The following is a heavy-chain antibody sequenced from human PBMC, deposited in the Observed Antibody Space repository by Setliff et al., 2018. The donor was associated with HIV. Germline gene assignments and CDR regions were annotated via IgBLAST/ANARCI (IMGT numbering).Heavy chain of an antibody. CDR2: INSDNGNT. J-gene: IGHJ5*02. CDR3: ARGGAREYQLLYNYFDP. V-gene: IGHV1-3*01. CDR1: GYTLSTYA. D-gene: IGHD2-2*01. Sequence: ASVKVSCKASGYTLSTYALHWVRQAPGQRLEWMGWINSDNGNTKFSQKFQGRLTITADTTASTAYMVLSSLTSEDTAVYYCARGGAREYQLLYNYFDPWGQGTLVTVSS.